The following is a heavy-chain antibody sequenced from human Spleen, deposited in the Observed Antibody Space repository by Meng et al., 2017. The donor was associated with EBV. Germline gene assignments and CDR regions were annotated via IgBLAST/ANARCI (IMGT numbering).Heavy chain of an antibody. Sequence: QVKPQASGPGPVRPSGIPSPTCAVSGASIDSSDWWTWVRQAPGKGLEWIGEIHHRGTTNYNPSLESRVTISIDKSDNQFSLKLTSVTAADTAVYYCARGLGGHYPTMEYWGQGTLVTVSS. J-gene: IGHJ4*02. CDR3: ARGLGGHYPTMEY. CDR2: IHHRGTT. CDR1: GASIDSSDW. D-gene: IGHD3-22*01. V-gene: IGHV4-4*02.